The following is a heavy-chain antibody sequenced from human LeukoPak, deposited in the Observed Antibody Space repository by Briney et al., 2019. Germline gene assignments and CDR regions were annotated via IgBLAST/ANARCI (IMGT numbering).Heavy chain of an antibody. D-gene: IGHD1-1*01. CDR1: GGSISSGDYY. J-gene: IGHJ4*02. Sequence: PSQTLSLTCTVSGGSISSGDYYWSWVRQPPGKGLEWIGEIYHSGSTNYNPSLKSRVTISVDKSKNQFSLKLSSVTAADTAVYYCAGVGTGTIDYWGQGTLVTVSS. CDR3: AGVGTGTIDY. V-gene: IGHV4-30-2*02. CDR2: IYHSGST.